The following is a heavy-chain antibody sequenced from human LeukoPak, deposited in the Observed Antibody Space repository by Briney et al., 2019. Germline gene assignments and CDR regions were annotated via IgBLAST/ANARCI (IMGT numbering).Heavy chain of an antibody. D-gene: IGHD3-10*01. CDR3: AADVYGSGRTFDY. J-gene: IGHJ4*02. CDR1: GFTFTSSA. CDR2: IVVGSGNT. Sequence: TSVKVSCTASGFTFTSSAVQWVRQARGQRLEWIGWIVVGSGNTNYAQKFQERVTITRDMSTSTAYMELSSLRSEDTAVYYCAADVYGSGRTFDYWGQGTLVTVSS. V-gene: IGHV1-58*01.